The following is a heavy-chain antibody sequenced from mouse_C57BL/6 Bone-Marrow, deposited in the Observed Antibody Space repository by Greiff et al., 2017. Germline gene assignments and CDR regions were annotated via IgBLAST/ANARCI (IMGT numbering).Heavy chain of an antibody. D-gene: IGHD2-3*01. Sequence: QVQLQQPGAELVKPGASVKLSCKASGYTFTSYWMHWVKQRPGQGLEWIGMIHPNSGSTNYTEKFKSKATLTADKSSSTAYMQLSSLTSEDSAVYYGASLPIYDARYAFAYWGQGTLVTVSA. CDR3: ASLPIYDARYAFAY. CDR1: GYTFTSYW. CDR2: IHPNSGST. J-gene: IGHJ3*01. V-gene: IGHV1-64*01.